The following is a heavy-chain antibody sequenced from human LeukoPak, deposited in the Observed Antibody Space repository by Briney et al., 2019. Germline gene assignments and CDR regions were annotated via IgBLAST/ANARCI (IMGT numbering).Heavy chain of an antibody. CDR1: GYTFTSYD. D-gene: IGHD3-10*01. V-gene: IGHV1-69*13. CDR2: IIPIFGTA. CDR3: ARDRGLNYYGSGGWYFDY. Sequence: SVKVSCKASGYTFTSYDINWVRQATGQGLEWMGWIIPIFGTANYAQKFQGRVTITADESTSTAYMELSSLRSEDTAVYYCARDRGLNYYGSGGWYFDYWGQGTLVTVSS. J-gene: IGHJ4*02.